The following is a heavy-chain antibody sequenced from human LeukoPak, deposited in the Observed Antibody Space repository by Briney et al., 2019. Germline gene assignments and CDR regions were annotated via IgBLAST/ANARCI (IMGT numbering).Heavy chain of an antibody. D-gene: IGHD3-3*01. CDR3: ARHQSIFGVVFDP. V-gene: IGHV4-59*08. CDR2: IYYSGST. Sequence: SETLSLTCTVSGGSISSYYWSWIRQPPGKGLEWIGYIYYSGSTNYNPSLKSRVTISVDTSKNQFSLKLSSVTAADTAVYYCARHQSIFGVVFDPWGQETLVTVSS. CDR1: GGSISSYY. J-gene: IGHJ5*02.